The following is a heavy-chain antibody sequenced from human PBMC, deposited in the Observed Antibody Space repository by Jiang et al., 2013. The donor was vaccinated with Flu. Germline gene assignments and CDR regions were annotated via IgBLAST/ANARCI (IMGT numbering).Heavy chain of an antibody. CDR3: ARLYRISVTINAFDI. D-gene: IGHD3-16*02. V-gene: IGHV5-10-1*03. Sequence: ESGAEVKKPGESLRISCKGSGYSFSSYWIGWVRRCRERPEWMGRIDPGDSYTNYSPSFQGHVDISVDKSINTAYLQWSTLKASDTALYYCARLYRISVTINAFDIWGQGTMVTVSS. J-gene: IGHJ3*02. CDR1: GYSFSSYW. CDR2: IDPGDSYT.